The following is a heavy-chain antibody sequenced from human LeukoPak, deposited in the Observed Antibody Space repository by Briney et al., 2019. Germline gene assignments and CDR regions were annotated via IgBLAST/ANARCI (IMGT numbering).Heavy chain of an antibody. V-gene: IGHV3-21*01. D-gene: IGHD1-26*01. J-gene: IGHJ4*02. CDR3: VREAAATLFDY. Sequence: PGGSLRLSCAASGFTFSSYTMNWVRQAPGKELEWVAAISSSSRDIFYADSVKGRFSISRDNTQNSLSLRMNSLRAEDTAVYYCVREAAATLFDYWGQGTLVTVSS. CDR2: ISSSSRDI. CDR1: GFTFSSYT.